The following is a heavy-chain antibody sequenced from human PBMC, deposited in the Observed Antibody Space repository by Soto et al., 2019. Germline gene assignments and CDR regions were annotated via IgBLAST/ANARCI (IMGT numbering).Heavy chain of an antibody. J-gene: IGHJ6*02. D-gene: IGHD3-9*01. Sequence: ASVKVSCKASGYTFTGYYMHWVRQAPGQGLEWMGWINPNSGGTNYAQKFQGWVTMTRDTSISTAYMELSRLRSDDTAVYYCARSSPRPDYDILTAPGYYYGMDVWGQGTTVTVSS. V-gene: IGHV1-2*04. CDR1: GYTFTGYY. CDR3: ARSSPRPDYDILTAPGYYYGMDV. CDR2: INPNSGGT.